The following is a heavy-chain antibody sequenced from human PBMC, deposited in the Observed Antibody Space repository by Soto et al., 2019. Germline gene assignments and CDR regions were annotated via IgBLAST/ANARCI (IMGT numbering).Heavy chain of an antibody. D-gene: IGHD1-26*01. J-gene: IGHJ3*02. CDR1: GYTFTSYA. CDR2: INAGNGNT. V-gene: IGHV1-3*01. CDR3: AREVHSGRYYRAFDI. Sequence: ASVKVSCKASGYTFTSYAMHWVRQAPGQRLEWMGWINAGNGNTKYSQKFQGRVTITRDTSASTAYMELSSLRSEDTAVYYCAREVHSGRYYRAFDIWGQGTMVTVSS.